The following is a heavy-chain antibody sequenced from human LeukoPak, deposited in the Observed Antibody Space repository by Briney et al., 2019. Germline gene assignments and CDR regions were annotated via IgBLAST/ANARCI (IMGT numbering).Heavy chain of an antibody. CDR1: GSTFSSYG. Sequence: PGRSLRLSCAASGSTFSSYGMRWVRQAPGKGLEWVAVISYDGSNKYYADSVKGRFTISRDNSKNTLYLQMNSLRAEDTAVYYCAKDLGCSGGSCYSGIDYWGQGTLVTVSS. J-gene: IGHJ4*02. CDR3: AKDLGCSGGSCYSGIDY. CDR2: ISYDGSNK. V-gene: IGHV3-30*18. D-gene: IGHD2-15*01.